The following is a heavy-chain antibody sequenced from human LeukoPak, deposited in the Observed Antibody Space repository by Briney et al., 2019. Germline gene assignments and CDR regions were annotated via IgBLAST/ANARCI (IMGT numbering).Heavy chain of an antibody. Sequence: SGPPLVKPTETLTLTCTFSGFSLTTSGVGVAWIRQPPGQALEWLAVIYWDDDKRYRPSLKNRLTITKDISRNQVVLTMTNMDPVDTATYYCAHRLDQRTNWNYGNFDYWGQGTLVTVSS. D-gene: IGHD1-7*01. CDR3: AHRLDQRTNWNYGNFDY. J-gene: IGHJ4*02. CDR1: GFSLTTSGVG. V-gene: IGHV2-5*02. CDR2: IYWDDDK.